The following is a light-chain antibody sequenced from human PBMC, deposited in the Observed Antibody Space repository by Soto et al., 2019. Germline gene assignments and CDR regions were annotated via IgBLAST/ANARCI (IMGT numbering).Light chain of an antibody. J-gene: IGLJ2*01. Sequence: QLVLTQSPSASASLGASVKLTCTLSSGHSSYAIAWHQQQPEKGPRYLMKLNSDGSHSKGDGIPDRFSGSSSGAERYLTISSLQSEDEADYYCQTWDTASNVIFGGGTKLTVL. CDR3: QTWDTASNVI. CDR1: SGHSSYA. CDR2: LNSDGSH. V-gene: IGLV4-69*01.